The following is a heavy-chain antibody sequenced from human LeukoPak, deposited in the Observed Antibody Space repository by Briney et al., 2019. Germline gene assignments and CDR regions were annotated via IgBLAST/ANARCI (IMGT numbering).Heavy chain of an antibody. V-gene: IGHV1-18*01. CDR1: GYSFTSFG. Sequence: GASVKVSCKASGYSFTSFGITWVRQAPGQGLEWMGWISAYNGNTDYAQNFQGRVTVTADTSTSTAYMELRGLRSDDTAVYYCARSGCSAGTCYSQTVKFDYWGQGTLVTVSS. CDR2: ISAYNGNT. J-gene: IGHJ4*02. CDR3: ARSGCSAGTCYSQTVKFDY. D-gene: IGHD2-15*01.